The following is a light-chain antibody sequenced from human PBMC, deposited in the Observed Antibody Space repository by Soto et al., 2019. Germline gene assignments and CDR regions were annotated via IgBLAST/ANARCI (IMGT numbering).Light chain of an antibody. J-gene: IGLJ2*01. Sequence: QSVLTQPASVSGSPGQSITISCTGTSSDVGGYNYVSWYQQHPGKAPKLMIYEVSNRPSGVSTRFSGSKSGNTASLTISGLQAEDEADYYCSSYTSSSTLVVFGGGTKPTVL. CDR2: EVS. CDR3: SSYTSSSTLVV. V-gene: IGLV2-14*01. CDR1: SSDVGGYNY.